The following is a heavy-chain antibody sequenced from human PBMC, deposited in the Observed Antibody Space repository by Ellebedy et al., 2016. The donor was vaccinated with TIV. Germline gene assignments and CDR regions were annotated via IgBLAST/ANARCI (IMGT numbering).Heavy chain of an antibody. CDR3: ARAAVESRSDY. CDR2: INPRSGNT. CDR1: GYTFSNYY. V-gene: IGHV1-46*01. J-gene: IGHJ4*02. D-gene: IGHD3-3*01. Sequence: AASVKVSCKASGYTFSNYYMHWVRQAPGQGLEWLGIINPRSGNTSYAQKLQGRVTMTTDTSTSTAYMELRSLRSDDTAVYYCARAAVESRSDYWGQGTLVTVSS.